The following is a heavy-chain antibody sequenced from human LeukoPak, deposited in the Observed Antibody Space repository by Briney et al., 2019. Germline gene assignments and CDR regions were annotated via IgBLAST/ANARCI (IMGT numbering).Heavy chain of an antibody. Sequence: GGSLRLSCAASGFIFSDYNMNWVRQAPGKGLEWVGRIKPKTDGETTEYAAPVKGRFSISRDDSKNMLYLQMNSLKTEDTAVYYCITPLPYSAQGGQGTLVTVSS. CDR3: ITPLPYSAQ. CDR1: GFIFSDYN. CDR2: IKPKTDGETT. D-gene: IGHD2-21*01. J-gene: IGHJ4*02. V-gene: IGHV3-15*07.